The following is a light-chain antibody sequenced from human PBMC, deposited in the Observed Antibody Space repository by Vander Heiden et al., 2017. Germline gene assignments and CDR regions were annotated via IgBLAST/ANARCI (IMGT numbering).Light chain of an antibody. V-gene: IGLV3-19*01. CDR1: IRRSIY. CDR3: NSRDSSGNHP. J-gene: IGLJ2*01. Sequence: SSELTPDPAVSVALCMTVRITCQGDIRRSIYSNWYQQKPGQAPVLVIYGKNNRPSGIPDRFSGSSSGNTASLTITGAQAEDEADYYCNSRDSSGNHPFGGGTKLTVL. CDR2: GKN.